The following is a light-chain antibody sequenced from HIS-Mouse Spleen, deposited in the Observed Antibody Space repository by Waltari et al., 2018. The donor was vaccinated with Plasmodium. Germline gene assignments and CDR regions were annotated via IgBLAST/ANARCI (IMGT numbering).Light chain of an antibody. CDR1: QSVSSN. J-gene: IGKJ3*01. Sequence: EIVMTQSPATLSASPGERATLSCRASQSVSSNLAWYQQKPGQAPRLLIYGASTRATGIPARFSGSCSGTEFTLTISSLQSEYFAVYYCQQYNNWSFTFGPGTKVDIK. V-gene: IGKV3-15*01. CDR3: QQYNNWSFT. CDR2: GAS.